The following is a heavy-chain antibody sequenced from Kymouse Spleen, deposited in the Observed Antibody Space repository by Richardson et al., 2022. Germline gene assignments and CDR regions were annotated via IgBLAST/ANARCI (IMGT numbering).Heavy chain of an antibody. CDR1: GFTFSSYG. CDR2: IWYDGSNK. Sequence: QVQLVESGGGVVQPGRSLRLSCAASGFTFSSYGMHWVRQAPGKGLEWVAVIWYDGSNKYYADSVKGRFTISRDNSKNTLYLQMNSLRAEDTAVYYCARGELLSIYYYGMDVWGQGTTVTVSS. D-gene: IGHD3-10*01. CDR3: ARGELLSIYYYGMDV. J-gene: IGHJ6*02. V-gene: IGHV3-33*01.